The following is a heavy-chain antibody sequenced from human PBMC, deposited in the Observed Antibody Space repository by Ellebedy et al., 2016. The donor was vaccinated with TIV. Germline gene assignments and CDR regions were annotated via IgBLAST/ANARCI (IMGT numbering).Heavy chain of an antibody. CDR3: TLGEGAGSGDY. CDR1: GFTFSGSA. D-gene: IGHD3-16*01. V-gene: IGHV3-73*01. CDR2: IRSKANSYAT. J-gene: IGHJ4*02. Sequence: PGGSLRLSCAASGFTFSGSAMHWVRQASGKGLEWVGRIRSKANSYATAYAASVKGRFTISRDDSKNTAYLQMNSLKTEDTAVYYCTLGEGAGSGDYWGQGTLVTVSS.